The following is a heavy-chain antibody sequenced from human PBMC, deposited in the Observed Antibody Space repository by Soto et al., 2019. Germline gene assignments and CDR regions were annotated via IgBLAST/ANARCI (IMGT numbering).Heavy chain of an antibody. D-gene: IGHD6-6*01. Sequence: GGSLRLSCAASGFPLSGYAMDWVRQAPGKGLEYVSGISSNGVGTYYANSVQGRFTISRDNSKNTVYLQMGSLRPEDMAVYYCARRARPDFYYMDVWAKGPRSRLL. CDR2: ISSNGVGT. CDR1: GFPLSGYA. J-gene: IGHJ6*03. V-gene: IGHV3-64*01. CDR3: ARRARPDFYYMDV.